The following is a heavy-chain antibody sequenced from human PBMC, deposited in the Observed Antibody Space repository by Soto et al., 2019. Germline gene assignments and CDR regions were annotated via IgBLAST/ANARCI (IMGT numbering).Heavy chain of an antibody. CDR2: IYYSGST. D-gene: IGHD6-13*01. CDR1: GGSISSSSYY. J-gene: IGHJ6*02. CDR3: ASQQLVHYYYGMDV. Sequence: SETLSLTCTVSGGSISSSSYYWGWIRQPPGKGLEWIGSIYYSGSTYYNPSLKSRVTISVETSKNQFSLKLSSVTADTAVYYCASQQLVHYYYGMDVWGQGTTVTVSS. V-gene: IGHV4-39*01.